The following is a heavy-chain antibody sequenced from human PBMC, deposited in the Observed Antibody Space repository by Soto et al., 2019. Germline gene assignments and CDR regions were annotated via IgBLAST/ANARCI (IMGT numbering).Heavy chain of an antibody. CDR1: GYTFTSYY. D-gene: IGHD6-19*01. CDR2: INPSGGST. CDR3: ARGRGSSGWYIPPYYYYGMDV. J-gene: IGHJ6*02. V-gene: IGHV1-46*01. Sequence: ASVKVSCKASGYTFTSYYMHWVRRAPGQGLEWMGIINPSGGSTSYAQKFQGRVTMTRDTSTSTVYMELSSLRSEDTAVYYCARGRGSSGWYIPPYYYYGMDVWGQGTTVTVSS.